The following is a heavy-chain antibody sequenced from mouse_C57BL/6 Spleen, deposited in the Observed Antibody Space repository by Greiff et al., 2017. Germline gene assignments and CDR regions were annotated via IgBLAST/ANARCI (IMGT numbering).Heavy chain of an antibody. CDR3: AKEEPIYYDYGRFDY. CDR2: IHPNSGST. D-gene: IGHD2-4*01. J-gene: IGHJ2*01. CDR1: GYTFTSYW. V-gene: IGHV1-64*01. Sequence: VQLKQSGAELVKPGASVKLSCKASGYTFTSYWMHWVKQRPGQGLEWIGMIHPNSGSTNYNEKFKSKATLTVDKSSSTAYIQLSSLTSEDSAVYYCAKEEPIYYDYGRFDYWGQGTTLTVSS.